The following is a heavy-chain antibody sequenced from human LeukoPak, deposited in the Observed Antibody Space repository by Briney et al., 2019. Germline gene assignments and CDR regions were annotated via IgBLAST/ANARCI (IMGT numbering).Heavy chain of an antibody. CDR1: GYTFTSYD. D-gene: IGHD2-2*01. CDR3: AIVVPAADNWFDP. V-gene: IGHV1-8*01. J-gene: IGHJ5*02. CDR2: MNPNSGNT. Sequence: ASVKVSCKASGYTFTSYDINWVRQATGQGLEWMGWMNPNSGNTGYAQKFQGRVTMTRNTSISTAYMELSSLRSEDTAVYYCAIVVPAADNWFDPWGQGTLVTVSS.